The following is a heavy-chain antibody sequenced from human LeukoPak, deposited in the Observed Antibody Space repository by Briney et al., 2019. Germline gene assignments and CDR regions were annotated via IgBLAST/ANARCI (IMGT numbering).Heavy chain of an antibody. CDR2: IYYSGTS. CDR3: AREDYCSGGSCYSGYFQH. D-gene: IGHD2-15*01. Sequence: SSETLSLTCTVSGGSISSYYWSWIRQPPAKGLEWIGYIYYSGTSNYNPSLKSRVTISVDTSKNQFSLKLSSVTAADTAVYYCAREDYCSGGSCYSGYFQHWGQGTLVTVSS. CDR1: GGSISSYY. V-gene: IGHV4-59*01. J-gene: IGHJ1*01.